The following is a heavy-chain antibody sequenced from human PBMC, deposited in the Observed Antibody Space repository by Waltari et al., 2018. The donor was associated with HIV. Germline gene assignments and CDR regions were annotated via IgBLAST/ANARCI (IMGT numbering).Heavy chain of an antibody. CDR1: EFTFSSYG. D-gene: IGHD3-3*01. J-gene: IGHJ6*02. V-gene: IGHV3-30*02. CDR3: AKELRFLSRYFGMDV. Sequence: QVQLVESGGGVVQPGGSLRLSCAASEFTFSSYGMHWVRQAPGKGLEWGAFIRHDGSNKDYADSMKGRFTITRDNPKNTLYLQMNSLRAEDTAMYYCAKELRFLSRYFGMDVWGQGTTVTVSS. CDR2: IRHDGSNK.